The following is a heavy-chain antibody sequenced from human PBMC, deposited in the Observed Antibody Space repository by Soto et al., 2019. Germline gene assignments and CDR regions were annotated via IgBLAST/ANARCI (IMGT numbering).Heavy chain of an antibody. CDR2: IIPIFGTA. D-gene: IGHD3-22*01. CDR1: GGTFSSYA. V-gene: IGHV1-69*13. CDR3: ARAVVPYYYDSSGPNGWFDP. J-gene: IGHJ5*02. Sequence: EASVKVSCKASGGTFSSYAISWVRQAPGQGLEWVGGIIPIFGTANYAQKFQGRVTITADESTSTAYMELSSLRSEDTAVYYCARAVVPYYYDSSGPNGWFDPWGQGTLVTVSS.